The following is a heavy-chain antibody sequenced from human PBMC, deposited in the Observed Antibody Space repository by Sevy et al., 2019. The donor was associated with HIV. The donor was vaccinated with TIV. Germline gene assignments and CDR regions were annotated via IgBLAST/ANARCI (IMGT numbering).Heavy chain of an antibody. CDR1: GGTFSSYA. J-gene: IGHJ6*02. V-gene: IGHV1-69*13. CDR2: IIPIFGTA. Sequence: ASVKVSCKASGGTFSSYAISWVRQAPGQGLEWMGGIIPIFGTANYAQKFQGRVTITADESTSTAYMELSSLRSEDTAVYYCARVGYCSGGSCGLEGYYCYGMDVWGQGTTVTVSS. D-gene: IGHD2-15*01. CDR3: ARVGYCSGGSCGLEGYYCYGMDV.